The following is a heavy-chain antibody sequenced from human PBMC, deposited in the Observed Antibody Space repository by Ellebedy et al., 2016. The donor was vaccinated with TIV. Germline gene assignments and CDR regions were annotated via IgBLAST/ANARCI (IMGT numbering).Heavy chain of an antibody. Sequence: GGSLRLSCAASGFTFSSYGMNWVRQAPGKGLEWVSYISSSSSTIYYADSVKGRFTISRDNAKNSLYLQMNSLRAEDTAVYYCASQSIAATGRTLDYWGQGTLVTVSS. J-gene: IGHJ4*02. CDR3: ASQSIAATGRTLDY. CDR1: GFTFSSYG. CDR2: ISSSSSTI. V-gene: IGHV3-48*04. D-gene: IGHD6-13*01.